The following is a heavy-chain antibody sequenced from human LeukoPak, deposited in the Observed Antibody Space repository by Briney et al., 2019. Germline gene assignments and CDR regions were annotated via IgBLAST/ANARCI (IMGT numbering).Heavy chain of an antibody. V-gene: IGHV4-59*08. J-gene: IGHJ3*02. CDR2: VHYSGST. Sequence: SETLSLTCTVSGDSINNYYWSWIRQPPGKGLEWIGYVHYSGSTNYNPSLKGRVTISVDTSKKHFSLKLNSVTAADTAVYYCARRGWLDAFDIWGQGTMVSVSS. D-gene: IGHD6-19*01. CDR1: GDSINNYY. CDR3: ARRGWLDAFDI.